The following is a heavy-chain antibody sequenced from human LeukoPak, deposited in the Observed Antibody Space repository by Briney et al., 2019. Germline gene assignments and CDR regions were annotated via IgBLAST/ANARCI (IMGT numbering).Heavy chain of an antibody. CDR2: ISGGGGTT. V-gene: IGHV3-23*01. CDR1: GFIFSSYA. Sequence: GGSLRLSCAASGFIFSSYAMSWVRQAPGKGLEWVSTISGGGGTTYYADSVKGRFTISRDNSKNTLYLQMNSLRAEDTAVYYCAKEGYSYGSYYFDYWGQGTLVTVSS. J-gene: IGHJ4*02. CDR3: AKEGYSYGSYYFDY. D-gene: IGHD5-18*01.